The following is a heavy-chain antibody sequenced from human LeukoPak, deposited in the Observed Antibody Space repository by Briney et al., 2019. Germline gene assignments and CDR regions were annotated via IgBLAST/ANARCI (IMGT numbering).Heavy chain of an antibody. CDR1: GGSISSGDYH. D-gene: IGHD1-26*01. J-gene: IGHJ3*02. Sequence: SSETLSLTCTVSGGSISSGDYHWSWIRQPPGKGLEWIGYIYYDESTYYNPSLKSRITISVDTSKNQFSLRLRSVTAADTAVYYCADLAGETEAFHIWGQGTMVTVSS. V-gene: IGHV4-30-4*01. CDR2: IYYDEST. CDR3: ADLAGETEAFHI.